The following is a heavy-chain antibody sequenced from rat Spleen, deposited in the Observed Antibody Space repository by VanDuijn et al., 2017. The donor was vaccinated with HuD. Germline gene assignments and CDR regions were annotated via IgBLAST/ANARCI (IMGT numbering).Heavy chain of an antibody. CDR2: ISYDGSST. V-gene: IGHV5-29*01. CDR3: ARADWDY. Sequence: EVQLVESDGGLVQPGRSLKLSCAASGFTFSDYYMAWVRQAPTKGLEWVATISYDGSSTYYRDSVKGRFTISRDNAKSTLYLQMDSLRSEDTATYYCARADWDYWGQGVMVTVSS. CDR1: GFTFSDYY. J-gene: IGHJ2*01. D-gene: IGHD1-6*01.